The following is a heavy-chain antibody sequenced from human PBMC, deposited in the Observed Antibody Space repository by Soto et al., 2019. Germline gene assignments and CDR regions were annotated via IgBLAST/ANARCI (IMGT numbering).Heavy chain of an antibody. D-gene: IGHD2-15*01. CDR2: ISLGGGST. Sequence: EVQLLESGGGLVQPGGSLRLSCAASGFTFSRFDMSWVRQAPGKGLQWVAGISLGGGSTYYTDSVKGRLTISRDNSENTLYLQMNSLRGEDTAVYYCAKTVSIAVVAAPNFDSWGQGTLVTVSS. CDR3: AKTVSIAVVAAPNFDS. V-gene: IGHV3-23*01. J-gene: IGHJ4*02. CDR1: GFTFSRFD.